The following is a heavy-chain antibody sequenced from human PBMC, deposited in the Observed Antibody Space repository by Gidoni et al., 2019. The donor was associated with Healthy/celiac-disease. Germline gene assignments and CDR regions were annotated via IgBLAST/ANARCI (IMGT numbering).Heavy chain of an antibody. J-gene: IGHJ6*02. Sequence: QVQLQESGPGLVKPSETLSLTSTVSGGSLSSYYWSWIRQPPGKGLEWIGYIYSSGSTNYNPSLKSRVTISVDTSKNQFSLKLSSVTAADTAVYYCARDGAAMAHYYYGMDVWGQGTTVTVSS. CDR2: IYSSGST. V-gene: IGHV4-4*08. CDR3: ARDGAAMAHYYYGMDV. D-gene: IGHD5-18*01. CDR1: GGSLSSYY.